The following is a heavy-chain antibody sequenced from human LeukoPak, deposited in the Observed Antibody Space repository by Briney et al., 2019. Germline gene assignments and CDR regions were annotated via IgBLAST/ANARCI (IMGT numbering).Heavy chain of an antibody. CDR3: ARDRGAVATSTYFDY. D-gene: IGHD6-19*01. V-gene: IGHV1-46*01. CDR2: INPSGGST. J-gene: IGHJ4*02. CDR1: GYTFTSYG. Sequence: GASVKVSCKASGYTFTSYGISWVRQAPGQGLEWMGIINPSGGSTSYAQKLQGRVTMTRDTSTSTVYMELSSLRSEDTAVYYCARDRGAVATSTYFDYWGQGTLVTVSS.